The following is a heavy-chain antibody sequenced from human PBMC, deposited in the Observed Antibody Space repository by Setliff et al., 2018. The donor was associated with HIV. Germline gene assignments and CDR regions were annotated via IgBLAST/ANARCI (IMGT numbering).Heavy chain of an antibody. D-gene: IGHD2-21*02. CDR3: AREVDVVTTSDAFDI. CDR2: IYYSGST. J-gene: IGHJ3*02. V-gene: IGHV4-59*11. CDR1: GGSISSHY. Sequence: PSETLSLTCSVSGGSISSHYWSWIRQPPGKGLEWIGSIYYSGSTNYNPSLKSRVTMSVDTSKNQFSLKLSSVTAADTAVYYCAREVDVVTTSDAFDIWGQGTMVTVSS.